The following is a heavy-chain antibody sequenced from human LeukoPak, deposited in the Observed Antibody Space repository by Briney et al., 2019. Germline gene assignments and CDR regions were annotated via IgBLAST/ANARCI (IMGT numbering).Heavy chain of an antibody. CDR3: ARHGLRDASDI. V-gene: IGHV1-69*05. CDR2: IIPIFGTA. Sequence: ASVKVSCKASGGTFNSYAISWVRQAPGQGLEWMGGIIPIFGTANYAQKFQGRVTITTDESTSTAYMELSSLRSEDTAVYYCARHGLRDASDIWGQGTMVTVSS. J-gene: IGHJ3*02. CDR1: GGTFNSYA.